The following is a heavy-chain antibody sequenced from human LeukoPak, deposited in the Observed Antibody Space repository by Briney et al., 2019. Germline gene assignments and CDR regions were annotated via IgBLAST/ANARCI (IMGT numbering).Heavy chain of an antibody. J-gene: IGHJ3*02. Sequence: SETLSLTCTASGGSISSSSYYWGWIRQPPGKGLEWIGSIYYSGSTYYNPSLKSRVTISVDTSKNQFSLKLSSVTAADTAVYYCARGRGGRLNAFDIWGQGTMVTVSS. D-gene: IGHD1-26*01. CDR2: IYYSGST. V-gene: IGHV4-39*07. CDR1: GGSISSSSYY. CDR3: ARGRGGRLNAFDI.